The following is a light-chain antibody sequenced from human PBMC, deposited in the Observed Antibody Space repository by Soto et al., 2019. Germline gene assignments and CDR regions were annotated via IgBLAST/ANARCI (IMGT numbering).Light chain of an antibody. CDR2: LNSDGSH. CDR3: QTWGTGIVV. J-gene: IGLJ2*01. CDR1: SGHSSYA. V-gene: IGLV4-69*01. Sequence: QLVLTQSPSASASLGASVKLTCTLSSGHSSYAIAWHQQQPEKGPRYLMKLNSDGSHSKGDVIPDRFSGSSSGAERYLTISSLQSEDEADYYCQTWGTGIVVFGGGTKLTV.